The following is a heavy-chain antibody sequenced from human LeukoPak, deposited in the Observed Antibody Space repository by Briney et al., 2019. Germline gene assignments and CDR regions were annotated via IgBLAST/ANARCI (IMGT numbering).Heavy chain of an antibody. D-gene: IGHD1-1*01. Sequence: GGSLRLSCTASGFTFNTYTMHWVRQAPGKGLVWVSRVYSDGSDSRYADSVKGRFTISRDNAKNTLYLQMNSLRVEDTAVYYFASGANWAFDYWGQGTLVTVSS. V-gene: IGHV3-74*01. CDR2: VYSDGSDS. CDR1: GFTFNTYT. CDR3: ASGANWAFDY. J-gene: IGHJ4*02.